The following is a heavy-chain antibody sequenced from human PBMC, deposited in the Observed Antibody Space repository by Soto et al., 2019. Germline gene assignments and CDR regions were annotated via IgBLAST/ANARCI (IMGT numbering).Heavy chain of an antibody. CDR1: GDSLSNNSAA. Sequence: SQTLSLPFSVSGDSLSNNSAAWNWIRQSPSRGLEWLGRTYYRSKWYNDYAVSVKSRITINPDTSKNQFSLQPNSVTPEDTAVYYCARDPIGGWDAFDIWGQGTMVTVSS. D-gene: IGHD1-26*01. CDR3: ARDPIGGWDAFDI. J-gene: IGHJ3*02. CDR2: TYYRSKWYN. V-gene: IGHV6-1*01.